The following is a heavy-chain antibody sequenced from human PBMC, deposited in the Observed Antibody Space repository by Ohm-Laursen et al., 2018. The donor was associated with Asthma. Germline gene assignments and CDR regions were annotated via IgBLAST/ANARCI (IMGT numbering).Heavy chain of an antibody. V-gene: IGHV3-33*01. CDR1: GFTFSSYG. CDR3: ARDDFWSGYSLGWFDP. J-gene: IGHJ5*02. CDR2: IWYDGSNK. Sequence: SLRLSCAASGFTFSSYGMHWVRQAPGKGLEWVAVIWYDGSNKYYADSVKGRFTISRDNSKNTLYLQMNSLRAEDTAVYYCARDDFWSGYSLGWFDPWGQGTLVTVSS. D-gene: IGHD3-3*01.